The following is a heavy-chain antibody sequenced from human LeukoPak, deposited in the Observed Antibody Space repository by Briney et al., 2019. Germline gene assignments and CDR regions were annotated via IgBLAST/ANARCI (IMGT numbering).Heavy chain of an antibody. CDR3: SSHSGFDLDFDY. CDR1: GYTFTGYY. V-gene: IGHV1-2*06. CDR2: INPNSGGT. Sequence: ASVKVSCKASGYTFTGYYMHWLRQAPGQGLEWMGRINPNSGGTNYAQKFQGRVTMTRDTSISTAYMELSRLRSVDTAVYYCSSHSGFDLDFDYWGQGILVTASS. J-gene: IGHJ4*02. D-gene: IGHD5-12*01.